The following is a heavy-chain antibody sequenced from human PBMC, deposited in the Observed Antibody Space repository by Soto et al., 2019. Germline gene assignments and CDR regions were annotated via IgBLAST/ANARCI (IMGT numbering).Heavy chain of an antibody. D-gene: IGHD6-19*01. CDR3: ARDSPQGRYSSGWYDY. CDR2: INPNSGGT. CDR1: GYTFTGYY. J-gene: IGHJ4*02. V-gene: IGHV1-2*04. Sequence: ASVKVSCKASGYTFTGYYMHWVRQANGQGLEWMGWINPNSGGTNYAQKFQGWVTMTRDTSISTAYMELSRLRSDDTAVYYCARDSPQGRYSSGWYDYWGQGTLVTVSS.